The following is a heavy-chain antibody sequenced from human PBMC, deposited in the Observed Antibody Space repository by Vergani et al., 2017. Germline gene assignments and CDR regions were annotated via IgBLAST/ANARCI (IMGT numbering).Heavy chain of an antibody. J-gene: IGHJ5*02. CDR1: GFTFSSYA. CDR3: AKDQIFRGYCSGGSCYRNWFDP. V-gene: IGHV3-23*01. Sequence: EVQLLESGGGLVQPGGSLRLSCAASGFTFSSYAMSWVRQAPGKGLEWVSAISGSGGSTYYADSVKGRFTISRDNSKNTLYLHMNSLRAEDTAVYYCAKDQIFRGYCSGGSCYRNWFDPWGQGTLVTVSS. D-gene: IGHD2-15*01. CDR2: ISGSGGST.